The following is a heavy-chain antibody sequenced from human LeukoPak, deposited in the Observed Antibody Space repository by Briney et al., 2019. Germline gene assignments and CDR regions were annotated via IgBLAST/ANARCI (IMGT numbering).Heavy chain of an antibody. Sequence: GGPVRLSCAASGFTFSDYGIHGLRDAPGQGLEGVALIWYDATKKYYAASAKGRFTISRDNTKNTLYLQLNSLRADDTAVYYCARAHSSSSTFDLWGKGTLVTVSS. J-gene: IGHJ4*02. CDR3: ARAHSSSSTFDL. V-gene: IGHV3-33*01. CDR1: GFTFSDYG. D-gene: IGHD6-6*01. CDR2: IWYDATKK.